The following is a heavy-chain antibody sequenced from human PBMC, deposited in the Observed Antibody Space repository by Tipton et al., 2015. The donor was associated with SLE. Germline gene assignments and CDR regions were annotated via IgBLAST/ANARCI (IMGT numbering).Heavy chain of an antibody. Sequence: TLSLTCAVYGGSFSGYYWSWIRQPPGMGLEWIGEINHSGSTNYNPSLKSRVTISVDTSKNQFSLKLSSVTAADTAVYYCARGIDYWGQGTLVTVSS. J-gene: IGHJ4*02. CDR1: GGSFSGYY. CDR3: ARGIDY. V-gene: IGHV4-34*01. CDR2: INHSGST.